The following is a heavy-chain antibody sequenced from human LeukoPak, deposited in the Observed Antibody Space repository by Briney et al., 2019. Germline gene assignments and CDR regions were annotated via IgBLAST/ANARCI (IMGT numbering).Heavy chain of an antibody. CDR3: ARGRVAVAGTTPFDY. D-gene: IGHD6-19*01. CDR2: ISSSTNTI. J-gene: IGHJ4*02. V-gene: IGHV3-48*02. CDR1: GFNFSTYS. Sequence: GGSLSLSCAASGFNFSTYSMNWGRQAPGKGLEWVSYISSSTNTIYYADSVKGRFTISRDNAKNSLYLQMNSLRDDETALYYCARGRVAVAGTTPFDYWGQGTLVTVSS.